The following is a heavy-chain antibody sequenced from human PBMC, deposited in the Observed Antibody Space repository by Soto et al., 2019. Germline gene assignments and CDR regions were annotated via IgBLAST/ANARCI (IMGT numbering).Heavy chain of an antibody. CDR1: GFTFSSYW. J-gene: IGHJ6*02. D-gene: IGHD3-3*01. CDR2: INSDGSST. CDR3: VWTKPTDYYYYGMDV. Sequence: GGSLRLSCAASGFTFSSYWMHWVRQAPGKGLVWVSRINSDGSSTSYADSVKGRFTISRDNAKNTLYLQMNSLRAEDTAVYYCVWTKPTDYYYYGMDVWGQGTTVTVSS. V-gene: IGHV3-74*01.